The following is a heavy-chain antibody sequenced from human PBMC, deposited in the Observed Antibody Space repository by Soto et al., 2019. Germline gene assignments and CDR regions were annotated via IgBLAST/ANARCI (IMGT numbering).Heavy chain of an antibody. D-gene: IGHD1-26*01. CDR3: TTDGSLVGASYYYYYYGMDV. V-gene: IGHV3-15*07. Sequence: PGGSLRLSCAASGFTFSNAWMNWVRQAPGKGLEWVGRIKSKTDGGTTDYAAPVKGRFTISRDDSKNTLYLQMNSLKTEDTAVYYCTTDGSLVGASYYYYYYGMDVWGQGTTVTVSS. J-gene: IGHJ6*02. CDR2: IKSKTDGGTT. CDR1: GFTFSNAW.